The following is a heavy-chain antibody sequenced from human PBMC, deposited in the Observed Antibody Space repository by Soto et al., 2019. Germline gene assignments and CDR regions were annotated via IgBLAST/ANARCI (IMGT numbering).Heavy chain of an antibody. CDR3: ARGPLDYTIPDFDY. CDR2: IIPIFGTA. J-gene: IGHJ4*02. D-gene: IGHD2-8*01. V-gene: IGHV1-69*13. CDR1: GGTFSSYA. Sequence: SVKVSCKASGGTFSSYAISWVRQAPGQGLEWMGGIIPIFGTANYAQKFQGRVTITADESTSTAYMELSSLRSEDTAVYYCARGPLDYTIPDFDYWGQGTLVTVPQ.